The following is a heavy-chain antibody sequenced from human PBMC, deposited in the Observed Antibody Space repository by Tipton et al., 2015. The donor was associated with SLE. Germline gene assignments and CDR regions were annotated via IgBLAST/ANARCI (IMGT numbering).Heavy chain of an antibody. CDR1: GGSIRSSSYY. V-gene: IGHV4-39*07. D-gene: IGHD2-15*01. CDR2: VFNNGST. Sequence: TLSLTCTVSGGSIRSSSYYWGWIRQPPGKGLEWIGSVFNNGSTYYNPSLKSRVAISVVSSKSHFSLKLTSVTAADTAVYYCAGGWSAGDYWGQGTLVTVSS. CDR3: AGGWSAGDY. J-gene: IGHJ4*02.